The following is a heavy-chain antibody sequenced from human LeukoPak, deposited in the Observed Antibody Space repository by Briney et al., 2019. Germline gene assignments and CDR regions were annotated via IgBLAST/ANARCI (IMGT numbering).Heavy chain of an antibody. D-gene: IGHD3-9*01. J-gene: IGHJ6*03. CDR3: ARQVRTGYDILTGRGYYYMDV. CDR1: GYSFTSHW. V-gene: IGHV5-51*01. CDR2: IYPGDSDT. Sequence: GESLKISCKGSGYSFTSHWIGWVRQMPGKGLEWMGIIYPGDSDTRYSPSFQGQVTISADKSISTAYLQWSSLKASDTAMYYCARQVRTGYDILTGRGYYYMDVWGKGTTVTVSS.